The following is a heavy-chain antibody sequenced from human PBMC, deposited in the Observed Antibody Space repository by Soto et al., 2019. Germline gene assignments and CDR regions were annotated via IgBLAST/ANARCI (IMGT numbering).Heavy chain of an antibody. Sequence: GGSLRLSCAASGFTFSTYAMHWVRQAPGKGLEYVSAISSNGGSTYYANSVKGRFTISRDNSKNTLYLQMGSLRAEDMAVYYCARGPGYYFDYWGQGT. J-gene: IGHJ4*02. V-gene: IGHV3-64*01. CDR1: GFTFSTYA. CDR3: ARGPGYYFDY. CDR2: ISSNGGST.